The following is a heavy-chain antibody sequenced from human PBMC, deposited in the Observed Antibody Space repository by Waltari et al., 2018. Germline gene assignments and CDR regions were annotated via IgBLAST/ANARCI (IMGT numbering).Heavy chain of an antibody. J-gene: IGHJ4*02. D-gene: IGHD3-16*01. V-gene: IGHV4-34*01. CDR1: RGSFRAYH. CDR3: ARPSVAARLGSLDY. Sequence: QVQLQQWGGGLLKPSETLSLSCSVSRGSFRAYHWTWIRQPPGKGLEWIGELDHQGTATYNPSLTCRVIISVDTSKNPFSLNLTSVTATDTAVYFCARPSVAARLGSLDYWGQGALVTVSS. CDR2: LDHQGTA.